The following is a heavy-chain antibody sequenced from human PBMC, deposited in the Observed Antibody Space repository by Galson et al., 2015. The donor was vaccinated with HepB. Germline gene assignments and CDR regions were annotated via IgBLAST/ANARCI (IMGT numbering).Heavy chain of an antibody. V-gene: IGHV3-23*01. J-gene: IGHJ4*02. CDR3: AKVSGDILTGYYDFDY. D-gene: IGHD3-9*01. Sequence: SLRLSCAASGFTFSSYAMSWVRQAPGKGLEWVSAISGSGGSTYYADSVRGRFTISRDNSKNTLYLQMNSLRAEDTAVYYCAKVSGDILTGYYDFDYWGQGTLVTVSS. CDR2: ISGSGGST. CDR1: GFTFSSYA.